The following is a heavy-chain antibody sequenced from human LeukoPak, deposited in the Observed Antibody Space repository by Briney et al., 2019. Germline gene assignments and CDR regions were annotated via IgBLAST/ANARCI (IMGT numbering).Heavy chain of an antibody. J-gene: IGHJ4*02. CDR2: IYWNDDK. Sequence: SGPTLVNPTQTLTLTCTFSGFSLSTSGVGVGWIRQPPGKALEWLALIYWNDDKRYSPSLKSRLTITKDTSKNQVVLTMTNMDPVDTATYYSAHMTCTDYYYDSSGYFDYWGQGTLVTVSS. V-gene: IGHV2-5*01. CDR3: AHMTCTDYYYDSSGYFDY. D-gene: IGHD3-22*01. CDR1: GFSLSTSGVG.